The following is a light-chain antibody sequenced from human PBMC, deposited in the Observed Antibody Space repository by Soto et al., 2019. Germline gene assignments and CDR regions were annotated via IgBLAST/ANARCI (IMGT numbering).Light chain of an antibody. CDR1: QDISRY. CDR2: EAS. V-gene: IGKV1-33*01. Sequence: DIQMTQSPSSLSASVGDKVTITCQASQDISRYLSWHQKKPGKAPKLLIHEASNLETGVPSRCSGNGSGADFAFIISTLQPEDIATYYCQHYDHLPYTFGQGSKLDIK. CDR3: QHYDHLPYT. J-gene: IGKJ2*01.